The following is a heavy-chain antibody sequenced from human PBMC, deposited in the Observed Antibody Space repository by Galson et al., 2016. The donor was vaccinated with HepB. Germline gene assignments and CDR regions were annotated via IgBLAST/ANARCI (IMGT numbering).Heavy chain of an antibody. CDR1: GFSFHNYG. CDR2: INTDGTDT. V-gene: IGHV3-74*01. J-gene: IGHJ4*02. CDR3: ARSPRILWFEVDY. Sequence: SLRLSCAASGFSFHNYGMHWVRQAPGQGLVWAARINTDGTDTHYADSVKGRFTISRDNAESTGYLQMDSLRVDDTAVYYCARSPRILWFEVDYWGQGILVTVSS. D-gene: IGHD3-10*01.